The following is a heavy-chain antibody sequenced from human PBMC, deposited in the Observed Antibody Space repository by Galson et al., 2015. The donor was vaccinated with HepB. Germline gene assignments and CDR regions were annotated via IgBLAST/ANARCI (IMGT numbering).Heavy chain of an antibody. D-gene: IGHD3-10*01. CDR2: IFQSGST. J-gene: IGHJ5*02. Sequence: ETLSLTCAVFGGSISSSSWWSWVRQPPAKGLEWIGEIFQSGSTNYNPSLKSRVTFSVDKLRNQFSLKLNSVTAADTAVYYCARVKVSLWFGESPPNGWFDPWGQGTQVIVSS. CDR1: GGSISSSSW. V-gene: IGHV4-4*02. CDR3: ARVKVSLWFGESPPNGWFDP.